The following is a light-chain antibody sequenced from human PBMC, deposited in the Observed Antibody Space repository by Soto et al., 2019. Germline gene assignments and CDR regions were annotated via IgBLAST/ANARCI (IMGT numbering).Light chain of an antibody. Sequence: DIVMTQSPDSLAVSLGERATINCKSSQSVLYSSNNKNYLAWSQQKPGQPPKLLIYWASTRESGVPDRFSGSGSGTDFTLTISSLQAEDVAVYYCQQYYSTPPVTFGGGTKVEIK. CDR1: QSVLYSSNNKNY. J-gene: IGKJ4*01. CDR2: WAS. V-gene: IGKV4-1*01. CDR3: QQYYSTPPVT.